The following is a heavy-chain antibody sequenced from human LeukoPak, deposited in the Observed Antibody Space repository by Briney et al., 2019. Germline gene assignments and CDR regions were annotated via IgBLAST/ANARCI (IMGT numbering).Heavy chain of an antibody. Sequence: GGSLRLSCVASRFTFSSYAMSWVRQAPGKGLEWVSGISASGGSTYYADSVKGRFTISRDNPKNTLYLQMDSLRAEDTAVYYCAKGGPESSGYKQFDYWGQGTLVTVSS. CDR2: ISASGGST. CDR3: AKGGPESSGYKQFDY. D-gene: IGHD3-22*01. CDR1: RFTFSSYA. V-gene: IGHV3-23*01. J-gene: IGHJ4*02.